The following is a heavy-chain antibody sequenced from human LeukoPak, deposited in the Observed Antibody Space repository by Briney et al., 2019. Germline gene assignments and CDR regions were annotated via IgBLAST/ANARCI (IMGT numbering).Heavy chain of an antibody. CDR1: GGSLSSYY. J-gene: IGHJ6*03. CDR3: ARVVEIANNYHYYYYMDV. Sequence: SETLSLTCTVSGGSLSSYYWSWIRQPPGKGLEWIGYIYYSGSTNYNPSLKSRVTISVDTSKNQFSLKLSSVTAADTAVYYCARVVEIANNYHYYYYMDVWGKGTMVTVSS. V-gene: IGHV4-59*01. CDR2: IYYSGST. D-gene: IGHD5-24*01.